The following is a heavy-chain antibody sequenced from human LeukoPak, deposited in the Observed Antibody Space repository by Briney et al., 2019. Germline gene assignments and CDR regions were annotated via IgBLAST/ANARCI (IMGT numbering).Heavy chain of an antibody. J-gene: IGHJ5*02. D-gene: IGHD1-26*01. CDR2: ISAYNGNT. CDR1: GYTFTSHG. CDR3: ARNYYNQWFDP. Sequence: ASVKVSCKASGYTFTSHGISWVRQAPGQGLEWMGWISAYNGNTNYVQKLQGRVTMTTDTSTSTAYMELRSLRSDDTAVYYCARNYYNQWFDPLGQGTLVTVSS. V-gene: IGHV1-18*01.